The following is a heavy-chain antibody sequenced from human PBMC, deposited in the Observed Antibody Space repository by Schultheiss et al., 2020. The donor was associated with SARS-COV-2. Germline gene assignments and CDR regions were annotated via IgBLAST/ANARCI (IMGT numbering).Heavy chain of an antibody. J-gene: IGHJ6*02. D-gene: IGHD3-3*01. CDR1: GDSISSGGHY. CDR2: IYYSTST. Sequence: SQTLSLTCTVSGDSISSGGHYWTWIRQHPGKGLEWIGNIYYSTSTYNPSLESRLTISLDASKNQFSLKLSSVTAADTGVYYCARGAITIFGVVAYGMDVWGQGTTVTVSS. V-gene: IGHV4-31*03. CDR3: ARGAITIFGVVAYGMDV.